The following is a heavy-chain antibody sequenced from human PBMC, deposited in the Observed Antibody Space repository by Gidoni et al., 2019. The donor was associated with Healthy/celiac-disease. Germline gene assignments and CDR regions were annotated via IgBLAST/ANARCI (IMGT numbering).Heavy chain of an antibody. V-gene: IGHV3-30-3*01. CDR1: GFTFSSYA. CDR3: ARGDYDILSGFDY. D-gene: IGHD3-9*01. CDR2: ISYDGSNK. Sequence: QVQLVESGGGVVQPGRSLRLSCASSGFTFSSYAMHWVRQAPGKGLEWVAVISYDGSNKYYADSVKGRFTISRDNSKNTLYLQMNSRRAEDTAVYYCARGDYDILSGFDYWGQGTLVTVSS. J-gene: IGHJ4*02.